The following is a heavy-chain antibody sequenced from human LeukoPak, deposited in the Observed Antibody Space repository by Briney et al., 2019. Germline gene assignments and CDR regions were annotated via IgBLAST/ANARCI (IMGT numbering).Heavy chain of an antibody. CDR3: ARDTYIAVAVD. Sequence: GGSLRLSCAASGFTFRSFSMNWVRQAPGKGLEWVSSISSSSSYIYYADSVKGRFTISRDNAKNSLYLQMNSLRAEDTAVYYCARDTYIAVAVDWGQGTLVTVSS. V-gene: IGHV3-21*01. J-gene: IGHJ4*02. CDR2: ISSSSSYI. CDR1: GFTFRSFS. D-gene: IGHD6-19*01.